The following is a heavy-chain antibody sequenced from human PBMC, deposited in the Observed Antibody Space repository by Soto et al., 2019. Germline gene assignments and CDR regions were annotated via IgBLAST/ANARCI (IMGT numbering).Heavy chain of an antibody. CDR3: ASFGIAVAGTSFYYYYYGMDV. J-gene: IGHJ6*02. Sequence: PSETLSLTCTVSGGSINSGDYSWTWIRQPPGKGLEWIGYIYYSGSTYYNPSLKSRVTISVDTSKNQFSLKLSSVTAADTAVYYCASFGIAVAGTSFYYYYYGMDVWGQGTTVTVSS. CDR1: GGSINSGDYS. V-gene: IGHV4-30-2*03. D-gene: IGHD6-19*01. CDR2: IYYSGST.